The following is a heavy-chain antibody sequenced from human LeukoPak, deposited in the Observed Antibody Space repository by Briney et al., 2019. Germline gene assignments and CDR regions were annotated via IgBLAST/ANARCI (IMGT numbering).Heavy chain of an antibody. CDR1: GFTFSSYS. Sequence: PGGSLRLSCAASGFTFSSYSMNWVPRAPGKGLEWVSSISSSSSYIYYADSVKGRFTISRDSAKNSLYLQMNSLRAEDTAVYYCARVHCSSTSCRDAFDIWGQGTMVTVSS. CDR3: ARVHCSSTSCRDAFDI. D-gene: IGHD2-2*01. J-gene: IGHJ3*02. CDR2: ISSSSSYI. V-gene: IGHV3-21*01.